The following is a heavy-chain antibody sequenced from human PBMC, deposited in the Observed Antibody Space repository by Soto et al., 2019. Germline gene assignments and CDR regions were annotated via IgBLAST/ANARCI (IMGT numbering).Heavy chain of an antibody. CDR1: GYTFTSYA. CDR3: AREGPPEDY. V-gene: IGHV1-18*01. Sequence: ASVKVSCKASGYTFTSYAISWVRQAPGQGLEWMGWISAYNGNAKYAQKVQGRATMTTDTSTSTAYMELRSLRSDDTAVYYCAREGPPEDYWGQGTLVTVSS. CDR2: ISAYNGNA. J-gene: IGHJ4*02.